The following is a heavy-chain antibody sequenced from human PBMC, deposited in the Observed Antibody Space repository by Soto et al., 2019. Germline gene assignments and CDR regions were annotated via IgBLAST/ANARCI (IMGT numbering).Heavy chain of an antibody. CDR1: GGSISSSSYY. CDR3: ARSARDYDFWSGYGLDY. CDR2: IYYSGTT. D-gene: IGHD3-3*01. Sequence: QLQLQESGPGLVKPSETLSLTCTVSGGSISSSSYYWGWIRQPPGKGLECIGSIYYSGTTYYNPSLKSRVTISVDTSKNQFSLKLSSVTAADTAVYYCARSARDYDFWSGYGLDYWGQGTLVTVSS. V-gene: IGHV4-39*01. J-gene: IGHJ4*02.